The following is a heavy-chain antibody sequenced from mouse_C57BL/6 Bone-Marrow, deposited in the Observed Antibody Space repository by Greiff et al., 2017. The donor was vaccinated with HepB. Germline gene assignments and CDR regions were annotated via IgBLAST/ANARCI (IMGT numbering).Heavy chain of an antibody. D-gene: IGHD2-3*01. J-gene: IGHJ3*01. Sequence: EVKVEESGGGLVQPKGSLKLSCAASGFTFNTYAMHWVRQAPGKGLEWVARIRSKSSNYATYYADSVKDRFTISRDDSQSMLYLQMNNLKTEDTAMYYCVRDGRDAGLLPAWFAYWGQGTLVTVSA. V-gene: IGHV10-3*01. CDR3: VRDGRDAGLLPAWFAY. CDR2: IRSKSSNYAT. CDR1: GFTFNTYA.